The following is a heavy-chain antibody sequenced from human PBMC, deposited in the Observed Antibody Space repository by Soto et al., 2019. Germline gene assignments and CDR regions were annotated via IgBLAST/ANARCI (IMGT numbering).Heavy chain of an antibody. CDR3: ARVKGIKGGGGGY. Sequence: QVQLVQSGAEVKKPGASVKVSCKASGYTFTSYGISWVRQAPGQGLEWMGWISAYNGNTNYAQKPQGRVTRTTDTTTSTAYRELRSRRPDDTSVYYCARVKGIKGGGGGYWGQGTLVTVSS. CDR2: ISAYNGNT. J-gene: IGHJ4*02. D-gene: IGHD3-16*01. CDR1: GYTFTSYG. V-gene: IGHV1-18*04.